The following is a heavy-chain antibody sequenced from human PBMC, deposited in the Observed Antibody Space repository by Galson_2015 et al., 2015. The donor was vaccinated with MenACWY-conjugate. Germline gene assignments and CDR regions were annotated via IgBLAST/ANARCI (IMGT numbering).Heavy chain of an antibody. CDR2: IKQDGREK. CDR3: AREYNGAAQLLSVFDC. Sequence: SLRLSCAASGFTFSSYGMSWVRQAPGKGLEWVADIKQDGREKYYVDSVKGRFTISRDNAKNSLYLQMNSLRAEDTAVYYCAREYNGAAQLLSVFDCWGHATLVTVSS. V-gene: IGHV3-7*03. D-gene: IGHD1-1*01. CDR1: GFTFSSYG. J-gene: IGHJ4*01.